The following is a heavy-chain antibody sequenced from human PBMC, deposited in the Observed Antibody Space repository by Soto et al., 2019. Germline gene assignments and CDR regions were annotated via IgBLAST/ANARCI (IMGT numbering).Heavy chain of an antibody. D-gene: IGHD6-19*01. CDR2: LSHAGSNR. J-gene: IGHJ4*02. Sequence: SPVQPLRQAPGKGLDWVPVLSHAGSNRYNPDSVKGRFTISRDSSKNTVSLEMTSLRAEDTAVYYCAKGGRQWLVTSDFNYWGQGAL. CDR3: AKGGRQWLVTSDFNY. V-gene: IGHV3-30-3*02. CDR1: SP.